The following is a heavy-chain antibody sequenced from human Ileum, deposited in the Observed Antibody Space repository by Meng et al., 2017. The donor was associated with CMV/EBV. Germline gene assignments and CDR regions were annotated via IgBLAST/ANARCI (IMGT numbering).Heavy chain of an antibody. CDR3: ARVTNPEYFEH. CDR1: GYTYTNYG. CDR2: VSAYDGDT. J-gene: IGHJ4*02. Sequence: QVQLVQSGAEVKKPGASVKVSCKASGYTYTNYGISWARQAPGQGLEWIGWVSAYDGDTNYAQKVKGRVTMTTDTSTTTAYMELRSLRSDDTAIYYCARVTNPEYFEHWSQGTLVTVSS. V-gene: IGHV1-18*04.